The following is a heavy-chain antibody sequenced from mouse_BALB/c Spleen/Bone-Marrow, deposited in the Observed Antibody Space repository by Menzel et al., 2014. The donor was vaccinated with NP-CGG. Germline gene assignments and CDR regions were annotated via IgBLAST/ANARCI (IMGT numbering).Heavy chain of an antibody. CDR1: GFTFSDYY. J-gene: IGHJ2*01. CDR2: ISDGGSYT. Sequence: EVNVEESGGGLVKPGGSLKLSCAASGFTFSDYYMYWVRQTPEKRLEWVATISDGGSYTYYPDSVKGRFTISRDNAKNNLYLQMSSLKSEDTAMYYCARVSYDYFDYWGQGTTLTVSS. D-gene: IGHD2-4*01. V-gene: IGHV5-4*02. CDR3: ARVSYDYFDY.